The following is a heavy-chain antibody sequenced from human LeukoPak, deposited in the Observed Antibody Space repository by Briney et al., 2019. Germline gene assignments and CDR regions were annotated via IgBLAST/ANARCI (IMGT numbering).Heavy chain of an antibody. CDR1: GFTFSSYW. CDR2: IWYDGSNK. J-gene: IGHJ6*03. CDR3: AKEGTSSSWYYYYYYMDV. D-gene: IGHD6-13*01. V-gene: IGHV3-33*06. Sequence: GGSLRLSCAASGFTFSSYWMSWVRQAPGKGLEWVAVIWYDGSNKYYADSVKGRFTISRDNSKNTLYLQMNSLRAEDTAVYYCAKEGTSSSWYYYYYYMDVWGKGTTVTVSS.